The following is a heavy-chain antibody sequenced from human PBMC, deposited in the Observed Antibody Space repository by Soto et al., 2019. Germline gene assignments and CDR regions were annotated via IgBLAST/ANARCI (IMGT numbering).Heavy chain of an antibody. CDR3: AKFVSGEGLVGAILNWFDP. J-gene: IGHJ5*02. Sequence: APVKGSCKVSRYTVTELSMHSALQASRKGIEWLGGFDPEDGETSYSQKLQGSVTVTEDTSTDPVYMELSSLRSEDTAVYYCAKFVSGEGLVGAILNWFDPWGQGTVVA. D-gene: IGHD1-26*01. CDR2: FDPEDGET. CDR1: RYTVTELS. V-gene: IGHV1-24*01.